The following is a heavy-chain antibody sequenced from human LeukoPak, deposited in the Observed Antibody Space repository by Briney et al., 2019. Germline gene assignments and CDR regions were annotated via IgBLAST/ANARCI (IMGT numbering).Heavy chain of an antibody. CDR3: AKGGSSFDY. V-gene: IGHV3-33*06. Sequence: GGSLRLSCAASGFTFSSYGMHWVRQAPGKRLEWVAVIWYDGSNKYYADSVKGRFTISRDNSKNTLYLQMNSPRAEDTAVYYCAKGGSSFDYWGQGTLVTVSS. D-gene: IGHD6-13*01. CDR2: IWYDGSNK. CDR1: GFTFSSYG. J-gene: IGHJ4*02.